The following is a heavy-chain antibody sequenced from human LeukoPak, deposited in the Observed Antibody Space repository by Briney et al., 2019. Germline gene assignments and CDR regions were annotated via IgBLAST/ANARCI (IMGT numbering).Heavy chain of an antibody. CDR2: IIPSTSAT. V-gene: IGHV1-2*02. J-gene: IGHJ4*02. D-gene: IGHD1-1*01. Sequence: ASVKVSCKTSGYTFSGYFIHWVRQAPGQGLEWMGWIIPSTSATNFAQKFQGRVTMTTHMSVSTAYMELSRLTSGDTAVYYCARRRQQEFDYWGQGTLVTVSS. CDR3: ARRRQQEFDY. CDR1: GYTFSGYF.